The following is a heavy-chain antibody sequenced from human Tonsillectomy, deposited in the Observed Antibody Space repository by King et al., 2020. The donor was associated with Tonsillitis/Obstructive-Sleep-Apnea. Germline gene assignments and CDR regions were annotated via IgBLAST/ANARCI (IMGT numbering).Heavy chain of an antibody. D-gene: IGHD2-2*01. V-gene: IGHV1-58*02. CDR3: AAALYCSSTSCYDVWFDP. CDR1: GFTFTSSA. CDR2: IVVGSGNT. Sequence: QLVQSGPEVKKPGTSVKVSCKASGFTFTSSAMQWVRQARGQRLEWIGWIVVGSGNTNYAQKVQERVTITRDMSTSTAYMELSSLRSEDTAVYYCAAALYCSSTSCYDVWFDPWGQGTLVTVSS. J-gene: IGHJ5*02.